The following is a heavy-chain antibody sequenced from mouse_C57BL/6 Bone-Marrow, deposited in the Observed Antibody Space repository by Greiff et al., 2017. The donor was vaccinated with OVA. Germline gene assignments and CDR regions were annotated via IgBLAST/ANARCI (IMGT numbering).Heavy chain of an antibody. V-gene: IGHV5-4*01. D-gene: IGHD1-1*01. CDR1: GFTFSSYA. Sequence: EVQGVESGGGLVKPGGSLKLSCAASGFTFSSYAMSWVRQTPEKRLEWVATISDGGSYTYYPDNVKGRFTISRDNAKNNLYLQMSHLKSEDTAMYYCARALLLRFLYYAMDYWGRGTSVTVSS. CDR3: ARALLLRFLYYAMDY. J-gene: IGHJ4*01. CDR2: ISDGGSYT.